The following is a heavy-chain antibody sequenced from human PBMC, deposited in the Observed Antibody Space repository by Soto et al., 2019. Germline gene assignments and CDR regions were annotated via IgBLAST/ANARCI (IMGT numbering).Heavy chain of an antibody. V-gene: IGHV3-9*01. Sequence: PGGSLRLSCAASGFTFSAYAMTWVRQAPGKGLEWVSGISGNSGSIGYADSVKGRFTISRDNAKNSLYLQMNSLRAEDTALYYCAKEARGYFDYWGQGTLVTVSS. CDR1: GFTFSAYA. J-gene: IGHJ4*02. CDR3: AKEARGYFDY. CDR2: ISGNSGSI.